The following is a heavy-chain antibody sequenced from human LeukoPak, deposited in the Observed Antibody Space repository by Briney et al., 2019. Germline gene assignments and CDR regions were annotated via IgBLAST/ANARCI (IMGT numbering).Heavy chain of an antibody. CDR3: ARLNPGEWELPGTFDY. CDR1: GFTVSSNY. D-gene: IGHD1-26*01. CDR2: IYSGGST. V-gene: IGHV3-66*04. Sequence: QPGGSLRLSCAASGFTVSSNYMSWVRQAPGKGLEWVSVIYSGGSTYYADSVKGRFTISRDNSKNTLYLQMNSLRAEDTAVYYCARLNPGEWELPGTFDYWGQGTLVTVSS. J-gene: IGHJ4*02.